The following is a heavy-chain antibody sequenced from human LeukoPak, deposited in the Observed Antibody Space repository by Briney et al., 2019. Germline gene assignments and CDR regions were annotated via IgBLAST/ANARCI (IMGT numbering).Heavy chain of an antibody. CDR3: AREFYYDSSGYYSVYFDY. CDR2: IYTSGST. J-gene: IGHJ4*02. V-gene: IGHV4-61*02. CDR1: GGSISSGSYY. D-gene: IGHD3-22*01. Sequence: SETLSLTCTVSGGSISSGSYYWSGIRQPAGKGLEWIGRIYTSGSTNYNPSLKSRVTISVDTSKNQFSLKLSSVTAADTAVYYCAREFYYDSSGYYSVYFDYWGQGTLVTVSS.